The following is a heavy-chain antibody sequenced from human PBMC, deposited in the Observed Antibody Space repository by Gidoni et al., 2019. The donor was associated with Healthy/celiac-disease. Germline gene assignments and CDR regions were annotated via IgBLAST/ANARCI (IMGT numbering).Heavy chain of an antibody. Sequence: TISRDNSKNTLYLQMNSLRAEDTAVYYCAKGGYCSCGSCYLRWFDPWGQGTLVTVSS. V-gene: IGHV3-23*01. D-gene: IGHD2-15*01. CDR3: AKGGYCSCGSCYLRWFDP. J-gene: IGHJ5*02.